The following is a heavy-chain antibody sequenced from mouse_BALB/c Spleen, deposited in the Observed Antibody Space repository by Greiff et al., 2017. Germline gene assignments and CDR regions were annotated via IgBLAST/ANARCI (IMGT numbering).Heavy chain of an antibody. Sequence: DVKLQESGGGLVQPGGSLKLSCAASGFDFSRYWMSWVRQAPGKGLEWIGEINPDSSTINYTPSLKDKFIISRDNAKNTLYLQMSKVRSEDTALYYCARPTMITTAYYYAMDYWGQGTSVTVSS. V-gene: IGHV4-1*02. D-gene: IGHD2-4*01. CDR2: INPDSSTI. CDR3: ARPTMITTAYYYAMDY. CDR1: GFDFSRYW. J-gene: IGHJ4*01.